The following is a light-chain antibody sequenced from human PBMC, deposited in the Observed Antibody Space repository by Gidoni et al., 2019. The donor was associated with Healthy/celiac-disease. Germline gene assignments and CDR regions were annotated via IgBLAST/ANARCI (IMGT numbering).Light chain of an antibody. Sequence: SYELTQPPSVYVSPGQTASITCSGDKLGDKYACWYQQKPGQSPLLVIYKDSKRPSGIPERFSGSNSGNTATLTISGTQAMDEADYYCQAWDSSTFYVFGTGTKVTVL. J-gene: IGLJ1*01. V-gene: IGLV3-1*01. CDR2: KDS. CDR1: KLGDKY. CDR3: QAWDSSTFYV.